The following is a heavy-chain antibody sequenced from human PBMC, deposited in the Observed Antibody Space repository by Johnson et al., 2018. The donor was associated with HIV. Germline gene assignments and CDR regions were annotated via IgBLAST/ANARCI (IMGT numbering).Heavy chain of an antibody. CDR1: GFTVSSNY. CDR2: IYSGGST. V-gene: IGHV3-66*03. D-gene: IGHD5-12*01. Sequence: EVQLVESGGGLIQPGGSLRLSCAASGFTVSSNYMSWVRQAPGKGLEWVSVIYSGGSTFYADSVKGRFTLSRDSSQNTLYLQMNSLRAEDTAVYYCAKDRILSGYGPGAFDIWGQGTMVTVSS. J-gene: IGHJ3*02. CDR3: AKDRILSGYGPGAFDI.